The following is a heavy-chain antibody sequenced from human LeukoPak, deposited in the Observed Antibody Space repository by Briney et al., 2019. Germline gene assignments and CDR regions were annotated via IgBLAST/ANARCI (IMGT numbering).Heavy chain of an antibody. CDR2: IYSSGST. CDR3: ARLSQVGDSSGYRDYYYMDV. D-gene: IGHD3-22*01. V-gene: IGHV4-4*09. Sequence: SETLSLTCTVSGGSISSYYWSWIRQPPGKGLEGIGYIYSSGSTNYNPSLKSRVTISVDTSKNQFSLKLSSVTAADTAVYYCARLSQVGDSSGYRDYYYMDVWGKGTTVTVSS. J-gene: IGHJ6*03. CDR1: GGSISSYY.